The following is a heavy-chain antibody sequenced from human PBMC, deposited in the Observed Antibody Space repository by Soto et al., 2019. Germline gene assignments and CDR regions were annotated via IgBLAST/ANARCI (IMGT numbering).Heavy chain of an antibody. Sequence: PGGSLRLSCAASGFIFSAFGIHWVRQAPGKGLEWVAFLSHVGSNKYYADSVRGRFSISRDNSKNTVYLQMNSLRADDTAVYYCARDRDGGTYTYFDNWGQGTRVTVSS. CDR3: ARDRDGGTYTYFDN. J-gene: IGHJ4*02. CDR1: GFIFSAFG. V-gene: IGHV3-30*03. D-gene: IGHD1-26*01. CDR2: LSHVGSNK.